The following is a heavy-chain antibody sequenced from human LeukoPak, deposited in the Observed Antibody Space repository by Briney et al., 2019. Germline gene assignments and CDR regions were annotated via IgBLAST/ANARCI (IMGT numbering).Heavy chain of an antibody. CDR1: GYRFTNYW. D-gene: IGHD4-23*01. J-gene: IGHJ2*01. CDR2: IYPGDSNT. V-gene: IGHV5-51*01. CDR3: ARRVVNNRNWYFNL. Sequence: GESLKISCKGSGYRFTNYWIGWVRQMPGKGLEGMGIIYPGDSNTRYSPSFQGQVTISADKSINTAYVQWSSLKASDTAMYYCARRVVNNRNWYFNLWGRGTLVTVSS.